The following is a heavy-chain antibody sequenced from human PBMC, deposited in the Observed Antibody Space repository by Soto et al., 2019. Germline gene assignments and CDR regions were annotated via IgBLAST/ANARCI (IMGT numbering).Heavy chain of an antibody. J-gene: IGHJ4*02. CDR1: GYTFTSYA. D-gene: IGHD1-26*01. Sequence: AASVKVSCKASGYTFTSYAMHWVRQAPGQRLEWMGWINAGNGNTKYSQKFQGRFTISRDNPKNTVYLQMNSLKVEDTAVYYCGKPPGILLPATAPFDYWGQGTLVTVSS. CDR2: INAGNGNT. V-gene: IGHV1-3*01. CDR3: GKPPGILLPATAPFDY.